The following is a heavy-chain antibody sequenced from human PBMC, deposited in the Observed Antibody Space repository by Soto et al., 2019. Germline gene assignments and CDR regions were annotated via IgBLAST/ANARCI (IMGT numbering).Heavy chain of an antibody. CDR3: ARDRFSCSPRGAFDI. CDR1: GYTFTSYG. V-gene: IGHV1-18*04. Sequence: QVQLVQSGAEVKKPGASVKVSCKASGYTFTSYGISWVRQAPGQSLEWLGWISAYNGKTNYAQKLQGRVTMTTDTSTSTAYMERRSLRSDDTAVYYCARDRFSCSPRGAFDIWGQGTMVTVSS. J-gene: IGHJ3*02. D-gene: IGHD3-3*01. CDR2: ISAYNGKT.